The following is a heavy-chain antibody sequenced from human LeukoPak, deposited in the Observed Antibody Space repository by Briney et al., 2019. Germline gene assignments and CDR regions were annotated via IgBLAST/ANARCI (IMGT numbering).Heavy chain of an antibody. D-gene: IGHD3-10*01. CDR3: ARSMVRGGYAFDI. Sequence: KPGGSLRLSCAASGFTFSDYYMSWIRQAPGKGLEWVSYISSTSSYTNHADSVKGRFTISRDNAKNSLYLQMNSLRDEDTAVYYCARSMVRGGYAFDIWGQGTMVTVSS. CDR2: ISSTSSYT. J-gene: IGHJ3*02. V-gene: IGHV3-11*06. CDR1: GFTFSDYY.